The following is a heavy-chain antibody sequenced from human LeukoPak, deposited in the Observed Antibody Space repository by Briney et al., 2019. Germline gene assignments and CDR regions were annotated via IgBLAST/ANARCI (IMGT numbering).Heavy chain of an antibody. Sequence: GASVKVSCKASGYTFTSYGISWVRQAPGQGLEWMGWISAYNGNTNYAQKLQGRVTMTTDTSTSTAYMELSSLRSEDTAVYYCATTITGTRAFDIWGQGTMVTVSS. CDR1: GYTFTSYG. CDR2: ISAYNGNT. D-gene: IGHD1-7*01. CDR3: ATTITGTRAFDI. J-gene: IGHJ3*02. V-gene: IGHV1-18*01.